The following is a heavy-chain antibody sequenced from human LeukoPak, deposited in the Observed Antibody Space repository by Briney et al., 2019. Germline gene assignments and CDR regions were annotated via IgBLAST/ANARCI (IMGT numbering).Heavy chain of an antibody. D-gene: IGHD6-19*01. V-gene: IGHV3-74*01. J-gene: IGHJ4*02. CDR1: GFTFSSYW. CDR2: INTDGSST. Sequence: GGSLRLSCAASGFTFSSYWMHWVRQAPGKGLVWVSRINTDGSSTSYADSVKGRFTISRDNAKNTLYLQMNSLRAEDTAVYYCARESIAVAGFDYWGQGTLVTVSS. CDR3: ARESIAVAGFDY.